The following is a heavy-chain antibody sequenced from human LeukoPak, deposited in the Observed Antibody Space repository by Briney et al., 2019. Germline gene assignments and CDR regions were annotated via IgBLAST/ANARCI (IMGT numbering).Heavy chain of an antibody. CDR2: IYYSGST. Sequence: PSETLSLTCTVSGGSISSSSYYWGWIRQPPGKGLEWIGSIYYSGSTYYNPSLKSRVTISVDTSKNQFSLKLSSVTAADTAVYYCAPSTVRGVITTDKYYFDYWGQGTLVTVSS. D-gene: IGHD3-10*01. CDR3: APSTVRGVITTDKYYFDY. V-gene: IGHV4-39*07. CDR1: GGSISSSSYY. J-gene: IGHJ4*02.